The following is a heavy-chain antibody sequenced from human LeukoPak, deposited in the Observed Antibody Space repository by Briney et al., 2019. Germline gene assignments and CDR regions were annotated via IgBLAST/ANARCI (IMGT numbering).Heavy chain of an antibody. Sequence: SETLSLTCTVSGGSISSSSYYWGWIRQPPGKGLEWIGSIYYSGSTYYNPSLKSRVTISVDTSKNQFSLKLSSVTAADTAVYYCARHDPGEPAAGNDAFDIWGQGTMVTVSS. CDR2: IYYSGST. J-gene: IGHJ3*02. D-gene: IGHD6-13*01. CDR3: ARHDPGEPAAGNDAFDI. V-gene: IGHV4-39*01. CDR1: GGSISSSSYY.